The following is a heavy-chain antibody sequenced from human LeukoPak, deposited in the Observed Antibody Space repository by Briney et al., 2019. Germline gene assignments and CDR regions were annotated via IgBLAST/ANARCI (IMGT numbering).Heavy chain of an antibody. CDR1: GYTLIGYG. CDR3: ARATWADIVATKSEY. J-gene: IGHJ4*02. CDR2: ISAYNGNT. Sequence: GSVKDSCKASGYTLIGYGMSWVRQAPGQGLAWVGWISAYNGNTNYAQKLQGRVTMTTDTSTSTAYMELRSLRSDDTAVYYCARATWADIVATKSEYWGQGTLVTVSS. V-gene: IGHV1-18*01. D-gene: IGHD5-12*01.